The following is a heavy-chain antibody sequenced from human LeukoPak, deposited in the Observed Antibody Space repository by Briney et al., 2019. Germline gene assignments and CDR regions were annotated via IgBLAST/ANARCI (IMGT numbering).Heavy chain of an antibody. D-gene: IGHD4-17*01. Sequence: GGSLRLSCAASGFTFSPVWMHWVRQAPGKGLMWVSHIINDGSYTTYADSVKGRFTISRDNAKNTVYLQMNSLRAEDTAVYYCARPLNDYGDYYFDYWGQGTLVTVSS. CDR1: GFTFSPVW. CDR2: IINDGSYT. J-gene: IGHJ4*02. V-gene: IGHV3-74*01. CDR3: ARPLNDYGDYYFDY.